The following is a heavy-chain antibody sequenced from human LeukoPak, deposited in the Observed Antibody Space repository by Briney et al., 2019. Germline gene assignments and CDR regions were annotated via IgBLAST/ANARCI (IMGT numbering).Heavy chain of an antibody. D-gene: IGHD3-10*01. J-gene: IGHJ4*02. CDR2: ITWNSGRI. Sequence: PGGSLRLSCAASGFTFDDYAMHWVRQAPGKGLEWVSGITWNSGRIDYADSVKGRFTISRDNAKNSLYLQMNSLRAEDTALYYCAKDTYGSGSYSSPFHYWGQGTLVTVSS. CDR3: AKDTYGSGSYSSPFHY. V-gene: IGHV3-9*01. CDR1: GFTFDDYA.